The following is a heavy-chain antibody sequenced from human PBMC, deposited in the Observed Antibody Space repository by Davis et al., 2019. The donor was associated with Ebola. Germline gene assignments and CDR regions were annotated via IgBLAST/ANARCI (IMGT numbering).Heavy chain of an antibody. J-gene: IGHJ6*02. CDR1: GFTFSSYG. CDR2: IWYDGSNK. D-gene: IGHD3-3*01. V-gene: IGHV3-33*01. CDR3: AREGLRFLEWLYRYYYYGMDV. Sequence: GESLKISCAASGFTFSSYGMHWVRQAPGKGLEWVAVIWYDGSNKYYADSVKGRFTISRDNSKNTLYLQMNSLRAEDTAVYYCAREGLRFLEWLYRYYYYGMDVWGQGTTVTVSS.